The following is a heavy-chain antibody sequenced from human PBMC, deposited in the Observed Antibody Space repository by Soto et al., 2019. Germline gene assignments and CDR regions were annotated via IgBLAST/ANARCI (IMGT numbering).Heavy chain of an antibody. V-gene: IGHV4-39*01. J-gene: IGHJ4*02. CDR1: GGSITTSGFH. CDR3: ARLDRFGSGSYPKY. D-gene: IGHD3-10*01. Sequence: SETLSLTCTVSGGSITTSGFHWGWIRQPPGTGLEWIGTISYNGNTYYSASLQSRVTISGDTSRSQFSLKLTSVTAADTAVYYCARLDRFGSGSYPKYWGQGTLVTVS. CDR2: ISYNGNT.